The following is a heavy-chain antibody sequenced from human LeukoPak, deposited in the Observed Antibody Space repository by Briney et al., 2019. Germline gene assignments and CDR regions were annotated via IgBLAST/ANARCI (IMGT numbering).Heavy chain of an antibody. D-gene: IGHD3-3*01. CDR2: IYYSGST. J-gene: IGHJ6*02. Sequence: PSETLSLTCTVSGGSISSYYWSWIRQPPGKGLEWIGYIYYSGSTYYNPSLKSRVTISVDTSKNQFSLKLSSVTAADTAVYYCARDFGVVTGLDVWGQGTTVTVSS. CDR1: GGSISSYY. CDR3: ARDFGVVTGLDV. V-gene: IGHV4-59*12.